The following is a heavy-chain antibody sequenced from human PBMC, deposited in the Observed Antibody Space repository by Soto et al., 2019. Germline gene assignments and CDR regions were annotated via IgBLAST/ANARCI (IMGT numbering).Heavy chain of an antibody. V-gene: IGHV4-61*08. J-gene: IGHJ6*03. CDR3: ARNSYDFWSGYYYYYYMDV. CDR2: IYYSGST. CDR1: GGSISSGGYY. Sequence: PSETLSLTCTVSGGSISSGGYYWSWIRQHPGKGLEWIGYIYYSGSTNYNPSLKSRVTISVDTSKNQFSLKLSSVTAADTAVYYCARNSYDFWSGYYYYYYMDVWGKGTTVTVSS. D-gene: IGHD3-3*01.